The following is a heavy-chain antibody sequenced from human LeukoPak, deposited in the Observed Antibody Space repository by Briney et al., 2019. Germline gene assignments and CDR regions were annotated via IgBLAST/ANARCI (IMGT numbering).Heavy chain of an antibody. CDR3: AKETYGDYGLDY. V-gene: IGHV3-30*18. CDR2: ISYDGSNK. D-gene: IGHD4-17*01. CDR1: GFTFSSYG. Sequence: PGGSLRLSCAASGFTFSSYGMHWVRQAPGKGLEWVAVISYDGSNKYYADSVKGRFTISRDNSKNTLYLQMNSLRAEDTAVYYCAKETYGDYGLDYWGQGTLVTVPS. J-gene: IGHJ4*02.